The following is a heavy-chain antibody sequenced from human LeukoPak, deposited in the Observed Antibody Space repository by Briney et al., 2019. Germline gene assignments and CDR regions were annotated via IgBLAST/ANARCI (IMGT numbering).Heavy chain of an antibody. CDR3: ARREQLYYDFWSGYYGPYYFDY. Sequence: GASVKVSCKASGYTFTSYDINWVRQATGQGLEWMGWMNPNSGNTDYAQKFQGRVTMTRNTSISTAYMELSSLRSEDTAVYYCARREQLYYDFWSGYYGPYYFDYWGQGTLVTVSS. D-gene: IGHD3-3*01. J-gene: IGHJ4*02. CDR1: GYTFTSYD. V-gene: IGHV1-8*01. CDR2: MNPNSGNT.